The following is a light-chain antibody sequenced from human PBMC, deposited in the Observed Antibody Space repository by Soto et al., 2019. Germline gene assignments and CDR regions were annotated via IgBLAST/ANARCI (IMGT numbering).Light chain of an antibody. CDR3: VQDYDYPRT. V-gene: IGKV1-8*01. Sequence: AIRMTQSPSSFSASTGDRVTITCRASQGISSYLAWYQQKPGKAPKLLIYAASTLHSGVPSRFSGSGSATEFTLTISPLHPDDFATYYCVQDYDYPRTFGQGTKVDIK. CDR2: AAS. J-gene: IGKJ1*01. CDR1: QGISSY.